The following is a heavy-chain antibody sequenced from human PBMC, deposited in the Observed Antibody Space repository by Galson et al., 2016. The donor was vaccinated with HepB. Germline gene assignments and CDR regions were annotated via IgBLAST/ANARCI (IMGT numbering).Heavy chain of an antibody. CDR1: GFSLSTSGMA. CDR2: IDWNGNK. V-gene: IGHV2-70*01. J-gene: IGHJ6*02. Sequence: PALVKPTQTLTMTCTFSGFSLSTSGMAVSWIRQLPGKALEWLAVIDWNGNKFYSPSLTTRLTISKDTSKNQVVLTLTNMDPVDTATYFCARYLRSHGYYVRDVCGQGTTVTVSS. CDR3: ARYLRSHGYYVRDV. D-gene: IGHD4-17*01.